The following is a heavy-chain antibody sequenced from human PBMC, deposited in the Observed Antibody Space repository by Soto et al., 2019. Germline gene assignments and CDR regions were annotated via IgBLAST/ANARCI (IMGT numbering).Heavy chain of an antibody. CDR2: ISASGNTI. V-gene: IGHV3-48*01. D-gene: IGHD1-1*01. CDR3: ARGTGTTAGGGAR. CDR1: GFTFSTYT. J-gene: IGHJ4*02. Sequence: EVQLVESGGGLVQPGGSLRLSCAASGFTFSTYTMNWVRQAPGKGLEWVSYISASGNTISYADSVRGRFTISRDNAKNPLYLQMNSLKADDTAVYYCARGTGTTAGGGARWGQGTLVTVSS.